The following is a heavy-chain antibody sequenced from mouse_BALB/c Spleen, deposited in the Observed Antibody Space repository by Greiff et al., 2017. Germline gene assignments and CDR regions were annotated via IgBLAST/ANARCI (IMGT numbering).Heavy chain of an antibody. CDR1: GYSFTSYW. CDR2: IYPGNSDT. CDR3: TRRGDYDYFDY. D-gene: IGHD2-4*01. Sequence: EVQLQQSGTVLARPGASVKMSCKASGYSFTSYWMHWVKQRPGQGLEWIGAIYPGNSDTSYNQKFKGKAKLTAVTSASTAYMELSSLTNEDSAVYYCTRRGDYDYFDYWGQGTTLTVSA. J-gene: IGHJ2*01. V-gene: IGHV1-5*01.